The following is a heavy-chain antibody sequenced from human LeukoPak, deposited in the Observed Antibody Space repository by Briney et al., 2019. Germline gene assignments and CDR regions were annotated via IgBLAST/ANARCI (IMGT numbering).Heavy chain of an antibody. CDR3: ARLGGYSYGYSDY. D-gene: IGHD5-18*01. Sequence: SETLSLTCAVYGGSVSGYYWSWIRQPPGKRREWIGEINHSGSTNYNPSLKSRVTISVDTSKNQFSLKLSSVTAADTAVYYCARLGGYSYGYSDYWGQGTLVTVSS. CDR1: GGSVSGYY. V-gene: IGHV4-34*01. J-gene: IGHJ4*02. CDR2: INHSGST.